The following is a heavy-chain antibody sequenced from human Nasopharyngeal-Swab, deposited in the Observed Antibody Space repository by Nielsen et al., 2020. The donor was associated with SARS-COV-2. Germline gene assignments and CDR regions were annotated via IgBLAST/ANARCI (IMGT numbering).Heavy chain of an antibody. D-gene: IGHD4-17*01. J-gene: IGHJ6*04. V-gene: IGHV3-15*07. Sequence: WIRQPPGGGLEWVGRIKSKTDGGTTDYAAPVKGRFTISRDDSKNTLYLQMNSLKTEDTAVYYCTTDGTTTVTTWVDVWGKGTTVTVSS. CDR3: TTDGTTTVTTWVDV. CDR2: IKSKTDGGTT.